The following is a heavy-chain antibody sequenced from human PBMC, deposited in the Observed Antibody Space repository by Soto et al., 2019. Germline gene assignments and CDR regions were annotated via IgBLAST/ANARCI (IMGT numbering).Heavy chain of an antibody. CDR1: GFSFTSYA. V-gene: IGHV3-23*01. Sequence: EVQLLESGGGLVRPGGSLRLSCVASGFSFTSYALSWVRQAPGKGLEWVSTISGSDGKTYYADSVKGRFSISRDTSKTTLYLQMNSLRVEDTAVYYCARWSFLDYWGQGTRVTVS. D-gene: IGHD1-26*01. J-gene: IGHJ4*02. CDR3: ARWSFLDY. CDR2: ISGSDGKT.